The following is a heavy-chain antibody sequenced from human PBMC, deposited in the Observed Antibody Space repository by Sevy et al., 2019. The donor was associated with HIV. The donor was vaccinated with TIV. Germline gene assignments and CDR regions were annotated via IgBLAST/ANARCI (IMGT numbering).Heavy chain of an antibody. V-gene: IGHV3-48*02. D-gene: IGHD4-17*01. J-gene: IGHJ4*02. Sequence: GGSLRLSCAASGFTFTTYWMTWVRQAPGKGLKWVSYITSSSSTIFYADSVKGRFTISRDNAKNSLYLQMSSLRDEDTAVYYCARAQADYGDFGGHFDHWGQGSLVTVSS. CDR3: ARAQADYGDFGGHFDH. CDR1: GFTFTTYW. CDR2: ITSSSSTI.